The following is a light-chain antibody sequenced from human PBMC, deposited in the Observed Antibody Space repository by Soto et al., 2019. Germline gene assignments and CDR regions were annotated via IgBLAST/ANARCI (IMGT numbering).Light chain of an antibody. CDR3: LQDINYPWT. CDR2: GAS. CDR1: QGIGNA. V-gene: IGKV1-6*01. Sequence: AIQMTXXXXXXXXSVGDXVTXSCRXXQGIGNALGWYQQKPGKPPKVLIYGASNLQSGVPPRFSGSGSGTDFTLAISSLQPEDSATYYCLQDINYPWTFGQGTKVEIK. J-gene: IGKJ1*01.